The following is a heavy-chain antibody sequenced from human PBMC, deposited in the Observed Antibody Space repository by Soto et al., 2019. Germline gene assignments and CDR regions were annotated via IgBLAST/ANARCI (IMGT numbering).Heavy chain of an antibody. Sequence: QLQLQESGSGLVKPSQTLSLTCAVSGGSISSGGYSWSWIRQPPGKGLEWIGYIYHSGSTYYNPYFKRRVTRSVDRSKNQFSLKLSSVTAADTAVYYCARYLTCYYDSCGYPPDGAFDIWGQGTMVTVSS. J-gene: IGHJ3*02. CDR1: GGSISSGGYS. CDR3: ARYLTCYYDSCGYPPDGAFDI. CDR2: IYHSGST. D-gene: IGHD3-22*01. V-gene: IGHV4-30-2*01.